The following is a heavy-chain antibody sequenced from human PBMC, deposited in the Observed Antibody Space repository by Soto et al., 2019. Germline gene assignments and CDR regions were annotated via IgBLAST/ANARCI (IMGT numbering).Heavy chain of an antibody. D-gene: IGHD6-6*01. V-gene: IGHV1-69*13. Sequence: SVKVSCKDSGGTFSSYAISWVRQAPGQGLEWMGGIIPIFGTANYAQKFQGRVTITADESTSTAYMELSSLRSEDTAVYYCARELEYSSSNNWFDPWGQGTLVTVSS. CDR3: ARELEYSSSNNWFDP. CDR2: IIPIFGTA. J-gene: IGHJ5*02. CDR1: GGTFSSYA.